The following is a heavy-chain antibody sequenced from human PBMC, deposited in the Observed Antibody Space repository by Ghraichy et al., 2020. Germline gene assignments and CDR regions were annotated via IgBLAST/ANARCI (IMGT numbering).Heavy chain of an antibody. CDR1: GFTFSNYG. CDR2: MWHDGTRK. D-gene: IGHD1-1*01. V-gene: IGHV3-33*01. J-gene: IGHJ5*02. CDR3: ARDLSVGALEA. Sequence: GGSLRLSCATSGFTFSNYGILWVRQAPGKGLEWVALMWHDGTRKNYADSVKGRCIISRDNSKSTLFLQMNSLRAEDTAIYYCARDLSVGALEAWGQRTLGTLSS.